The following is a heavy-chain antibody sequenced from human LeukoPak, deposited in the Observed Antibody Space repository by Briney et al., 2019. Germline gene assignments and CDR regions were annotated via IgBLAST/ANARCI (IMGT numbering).Heavy chain of an antibody. J-gene: IGHJ3*02. CDR1: GGSISSYY. CDR3: AGETSTEDAFDI. V-gene: IGHV4-59*01. CDR2: IYYSGST. Sequence: PSETLSLTCTVSGGSISSYYWSWIRQPPGKGLEWIGYIYYSGSTNYNPSLKSRVTISVDTSKNQFSLKLSSVTAADTAVYYCAGETSTEDAFDIWGQGTMVTVSS.